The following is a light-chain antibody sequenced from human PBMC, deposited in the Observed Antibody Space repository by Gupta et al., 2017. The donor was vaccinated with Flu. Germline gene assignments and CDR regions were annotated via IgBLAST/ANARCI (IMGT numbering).Light chain of an antibody. CDR1: QSVSSY. Sequence: KQSTATLSLAPGETATLSWRASQSVSSYLAWYQKKTGQAPRRLIYDASNRATGRPARFSGSGSGTDVTLTISSLEHEEFAVYYCKQWRKWFGEGTKVEIK. CDR2: DAS. J-gene: IGKJ4*01. V-gene: IGKV3-11*01. CDR3: KQWRKW.